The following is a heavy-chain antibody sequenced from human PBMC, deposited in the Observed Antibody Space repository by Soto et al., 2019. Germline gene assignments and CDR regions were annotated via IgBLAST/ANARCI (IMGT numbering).Heavy chain of an antibody. CDR3: AKAERHCNGGACYYEY. V-gene: IGHV3-30*18. CDR1: GFTFTNYG. J-gene: IGHJ4*02. CDR2: ISYDGSNK. D-gene: IGHD2-15*01. Sequence: QVQLVESGGGVVQPGRSLSLSCVVSGFTFTNYGMHWVRQAPGKGLEGVATISYDGSNKYYADSVKGRFTISRDNSKNTVYLQMNSLRDEDTAVYYCAKAERHCNGGACYYEYWGQGALVTVSS.